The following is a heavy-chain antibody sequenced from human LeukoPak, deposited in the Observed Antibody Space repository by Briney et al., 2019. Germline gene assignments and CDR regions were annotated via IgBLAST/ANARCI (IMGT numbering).Heavy chain of an antibody. CDR2: IGSAGDI. Sequence: GSLRLSCAASGFTFSNYDMHWVRQATGKGLGWVSAIGSAGDIYYLGSVKGRFTISRENAKNSLYLQMNSLRPGDTALYYCAVVTSSSISWGQGTQVTVSS. CDR1: GFTFSNYD. CDR3: AVVTSSSIS. D-gene: IGHD2-21*02. V-gene: IGHV3-13*01. J-gene: IGHJ5*02.